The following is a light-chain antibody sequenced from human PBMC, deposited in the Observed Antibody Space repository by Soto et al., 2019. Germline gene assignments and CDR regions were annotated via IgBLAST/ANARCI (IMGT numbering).Light chain of an antibody. CDR3: QQYGGSPIT. V-gene: IGKV3-11*01. CDR1: QSVSSN. J-gene: IGKJ5*01. Sequence: EIVMTQSPATLSVSPGERATLSCRASQSVSSNLAWYQQRPGQAPRLLIYDASYRATDIPPRFSGSGSGTDFTLTISSLEPEDFALYYCQQYGGSPITFGQVTRPEIK. CDR2: DAS.